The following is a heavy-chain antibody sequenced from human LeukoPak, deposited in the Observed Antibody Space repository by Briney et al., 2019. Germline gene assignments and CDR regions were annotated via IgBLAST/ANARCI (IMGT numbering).Heavy chain of an antibody. CDR3: ARQVQYSSGWWPFDY. CDR2: VDYSGNT. D-gene: IGHD6-19*01. Sequence: SETLSLTCTVSGGSISSSGYYWGWIRQSPGKGLEWIGSVDYSGNTYYNPSLESRVTTSVDMSKNQFSLKLSSVTAADTALYYCARQVQYSSGWWPFDYWGQGTLVTVSS. CDR1: GGSISSSGYY. V-gene: IGHV4-39*01. J-gene: IGHJ4*02.